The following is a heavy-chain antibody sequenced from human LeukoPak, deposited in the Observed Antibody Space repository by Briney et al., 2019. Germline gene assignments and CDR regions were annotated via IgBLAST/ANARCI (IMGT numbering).Heavy chain of an antibody. Sequence: GGSLRLSCAASGFTFSSYSMNWVRQAPGKGLEWVAVISYDGSNKYYADSVKGRLTISRDNSKSTLYLQMNSLRAEDTAVYYCAKSITIFGVVIIPPPIDYWGQGTLVTVSS. D-gene: IGHD3-3*01. V-gene: IGHV3-30*18. CDR2: ISYDGSNK. CDR3: AKSITIFGVVIIPPPIDY. J-gene: IGHJ4*02. CDR1: GFTFSSYS.